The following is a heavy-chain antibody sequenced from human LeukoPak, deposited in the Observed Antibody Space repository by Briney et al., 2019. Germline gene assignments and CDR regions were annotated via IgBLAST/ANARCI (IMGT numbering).Heavy chain of an antibody. CDR3: ASLQPRNYYGSGSPLSGYYYYYMDV. D-gene: IGHD3-10*01. Sequence: ASVKVSCKASGGTFSSYAISWVRQAPGQGLEWMGGIIPIFGTANYAQKFQGRVTITTDESTSTAYMELSSLRSEDTAVYYCASLQPRNYYGSGSPLSGYYYYYMDVWGKGTTVTVSS. V-gene: IGHV1-69*05. CDR1: GGTFSSYA. CDR2: IIPIFGTA. J-gene: IGHJ6*03.